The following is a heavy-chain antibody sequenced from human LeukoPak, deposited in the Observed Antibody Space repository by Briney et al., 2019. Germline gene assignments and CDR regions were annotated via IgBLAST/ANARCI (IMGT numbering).Heavy chain of an antibody. Sequence: SETLSLTCTVSGGSITSYYWSWVRQPAGKGLEWIGRIFISESTNYNPSLRSRVTMSVDTSKNQFSLNLSSLTAADTAVYYCARVKGSWTFDYWGQGTLVTVSS. V-gene: IGHV4-4*07. CDR1: GGSITSYY. D-gene: IGHD6-13*01. J-gene: IGHJ4*02. CDR2: IFISEST. CDR3: ARVKGSWTFDY.